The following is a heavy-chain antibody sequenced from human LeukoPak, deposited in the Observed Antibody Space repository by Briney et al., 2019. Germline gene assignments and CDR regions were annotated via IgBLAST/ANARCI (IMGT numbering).Heavy chain of an antibody. CDR3: ARRPLLDGYCSSTSCHVFDY. J-gene: IGHJ4*02. CDR2: IYWNDDK. Sequence: SGPTLVKPTQTLTLTCTFSGFSLSTSGGGVGWIRQPPGKALEWLALIYWNDDKRYSPSLKSRLTITKDTSKNQVVLTMTNMDPVDTATYYCARRPLLDGYCSSTSCHVFDYWGQGTLVTVSS. V-gene: IGHV2-5*01. D-gene: IGHD2-2*01. CDR1: GFSLSTSGGG.